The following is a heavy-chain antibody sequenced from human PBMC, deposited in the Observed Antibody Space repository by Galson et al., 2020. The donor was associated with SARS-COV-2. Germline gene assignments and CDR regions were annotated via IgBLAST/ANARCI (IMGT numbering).Heavy chain of an antibody. CDR2: ITHSGST. Sequence: SQASETLSLTCAVYGGSFSDYYWSWIRQSPGRGLEWIGEITHSGSTSYNPSLKSRVTISVDTSKNQFSLKMRSVTAADTAVYYCARGTRDITMMVVVMTSGSCYFDHWGQGTLVTVSS. J-gene: IGHJ4*03. V-gene: IGHV4-34*01. CDR3: ARGTRDITMMVVVMTSGSCYFDH. D-gene: IGHD3-22*01. CDR1: GGSFSDYY.